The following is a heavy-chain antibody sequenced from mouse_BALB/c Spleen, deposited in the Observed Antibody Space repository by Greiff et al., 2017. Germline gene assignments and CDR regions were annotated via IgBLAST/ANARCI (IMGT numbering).Heavy chain of an antibody. CDR3: ARSGYGSSYAMDY. V-gene: IGHV5-17*02. CDR2: ISSGSSTI. J-gene: IGHJ4*01. Sequence: EVQRVESGGGLVQPGGSRKLSCAASGFTFSSFGLHWVRQAPEKGLEWVAYISSGSSTIYYADTVKGRFTISRDNPKNTLFLQMTSLRSEDTAMYYCARSGYGSSYAMDYWGQGTSVTVSS. CDR1: GFTFSSFG. D-gene: IGHD1-1*01.